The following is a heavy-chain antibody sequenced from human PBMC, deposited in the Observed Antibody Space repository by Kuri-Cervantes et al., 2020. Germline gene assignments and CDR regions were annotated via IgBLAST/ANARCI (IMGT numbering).Heavy chain of an antibody. J-gene: IGHJ6*02. Sequence: ASVKVSCKASGYTFTSYYMHWVRQAPGQGLEWVGWMNPNSGNTGYAQKFQGRVTMTRNTSISTAYMELSSLRSEDTAVYYCARNWGAVRYFDWYRVSPYYYYYGMDVWGQGTTVTVSS. CDR3: ARNWGAVRYFDWYRVSPYYYYYGMDV. CDR1: GYTFTSYY. CDR2: MNPNSGNT. D-gene: IGHD3-9*01. V-gene: IGHV1-8*02.